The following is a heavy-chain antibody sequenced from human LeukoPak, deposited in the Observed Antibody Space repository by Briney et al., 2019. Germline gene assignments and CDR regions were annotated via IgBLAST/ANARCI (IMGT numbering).Heavy chain of an antibody. D-gene: IGHD3-16*01. CDR2: IYYSGST. CDR1: GGSISSGGYS. V-gene: IGHV4-31*11. CDR3: ARVFPKGEAAEGYYYYYMDV. J-gene: IGHJ6*03. Sequence: SQTLSLTCAVSGGSISSGGYSWSWIRQPPGKGLEWIGYIYYSGSTYYNPSLKSRVTISVDTSKNQFSLRVSSVTAADTAVYFCARVFPKGEAAEGYYYYYMDVWGKGTTVTVSS.